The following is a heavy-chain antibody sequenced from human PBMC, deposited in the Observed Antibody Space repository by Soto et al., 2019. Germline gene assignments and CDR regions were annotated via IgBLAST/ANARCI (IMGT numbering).Heavy chain of an antibody. Sequence: GGSLRLSCAASGFTFSSYAMHWVRQAPGKGLEWVAVISYDGSNKYYADSVKGRFTISRDNSKNTLYLQMNSLRAEDTAVYYWAGDGGSSYGSPFFDYGGKGTLVTAPS. CDR2: ISYDGSNK. V-gene: IGHV3-30-3*01. J-gene: IGHJ4*02. CDR3: AGDGGSSYGSPFFDY. CDR1: GFTFSSYA. D-gene: IGHD5-18*01.